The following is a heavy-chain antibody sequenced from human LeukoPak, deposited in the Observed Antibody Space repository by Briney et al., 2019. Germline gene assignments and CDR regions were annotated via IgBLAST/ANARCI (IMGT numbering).Heavy chain of an antibody. CDR2: IYHSGST. CDR3: ARDNVDKRTFDY. V-gene: IGHV4-30-2*01. J-gene: IGHJ4*02. D-gene: IGHD5-12*01. Sequence: PSETLSLTCAVSGGSISSGGYSWSWIRQPPGKGLEWIGYIYHSGSTYYNPSLKSRVTISVARSKNQFSLKLSSVTAADTAVYYCARDNVDKRTFDYWGQGTLVTVSS. CDR1: GGSISSGGYS.